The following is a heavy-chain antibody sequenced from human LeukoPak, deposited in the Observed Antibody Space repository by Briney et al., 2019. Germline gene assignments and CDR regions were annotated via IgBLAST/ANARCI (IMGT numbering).Heavy chain of an antibody. CDR1: GFTFSSYA. D-gene: IGHD2-2*01. CDR2: ISGSGGST. Sequence: GGSLRLSCAASGFTFSSYAMSWVRQAPGKGLEWVSAISGSGGSTYYADSVKGRFTISRDNSKNTLYLQMNSLRAEDTAVYYCAKWGLYCSSTSCYAPFQHWGQGNLVTVSS. V-gene: IGHV3-23*01. CDR3: AKWGLYCSSTSCYAPFQH. J-gene: IGHJ1*01.